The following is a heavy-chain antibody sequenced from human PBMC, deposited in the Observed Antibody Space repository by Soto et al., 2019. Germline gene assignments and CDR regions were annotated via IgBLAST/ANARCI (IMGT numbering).Heavy chain of an antibody. Sequence: QLQLQESGSRLVKSSQTLSLTCTVSGDSMTSGDYSWSWIRQPPGKGLEWLGYIYRTGNTHYSPSLQSRVSISQDRSKNQFSLELTSVTAADTAVYYCARGDYQYSIDYWGQGTLVTVSS. CDR2: IYRTGNT. V-gene: IGHV4-30-2*01. J-gene: IGHJ4*02. CDR1: GDSMTSGDYS. D-gene: IGHD2-2*01. CDR3: ARGDYQYSIDY.